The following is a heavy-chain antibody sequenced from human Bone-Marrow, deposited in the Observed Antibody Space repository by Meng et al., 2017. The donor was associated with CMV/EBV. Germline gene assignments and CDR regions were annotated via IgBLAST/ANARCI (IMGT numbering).Heavy chain of an antibody. D-gene: IGHD3-3*01. V-gene: IGHV1-18*01. CDR2: ISAYNGNT. CDR1: GYTFTSYG. J-gene: IGHJ6*02. CDR3: ARIYGSGPVHYDPYYYGKDV. Sequence: ASVKVSCKASGYTFTSYGISWVRQAPGQGLEWMGWISAYNGNTNYAQKLQGRVTMTTDTSTSTAYMELRSLRSEDTAVYYCARIYGSGPVHYDPYYYGKDVCGQRITVVVSS.